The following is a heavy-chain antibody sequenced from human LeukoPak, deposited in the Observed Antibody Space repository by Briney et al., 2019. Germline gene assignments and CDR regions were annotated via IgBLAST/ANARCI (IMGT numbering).Heavy chain of an antibody. J-gene: IGHJ4*02. CDR1: GFTFSSYA. CDR2: ISGSGGST. CDR3: AKDLGGTGSYFNY. Sequence: PGGSLRLSCAASGFTFSSYAMSWVRQAPGKGLEWVSAISGSGGSTYYADSVKGRFTISRDNSKNTLSLQMNSLRAEDTALYYCAKDLGGTGSYFNYWGQGTLVTVSS. V-gene: IGHV3-23*01. D-gene: IGHD7-27*01.